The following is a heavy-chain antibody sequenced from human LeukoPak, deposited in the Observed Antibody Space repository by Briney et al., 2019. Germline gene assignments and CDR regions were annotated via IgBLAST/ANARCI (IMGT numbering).Heavy chain of an antibody. Sequence: PSQTLSLTRAVSGGSISSGGYSWSWIRQPPGKGLEWIGYIYHSGSTYYNPSLKSRVTISVDRSKNQFSLKLSSVTAADTAVYYCASSTVVTPPGYFDYWGQGTLVTVSS. V-gene: IGHV4-30-2*01. CDR3: ASSTVVTPPGYFDY. J-gene: IGHJ4*02. CDR2: IYHSGST. CDR1: GGSISSGGYS. D-gene: IGHD4-23*01.